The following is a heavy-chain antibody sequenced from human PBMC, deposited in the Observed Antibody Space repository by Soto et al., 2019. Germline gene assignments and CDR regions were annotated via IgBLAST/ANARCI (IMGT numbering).Heavy chain of an antibody. CDR2: IYTGGSI. CDR1: GFSVSSNY. Sequence: VHLVDSGGGLVQPGGSLRLSCAASGFSVSSNYMSWVRQAPGKGLEWVSLIYTGGSIYYADSVEGRFTISRDNSKXXXXXXXXXXXXXXXXXXXCSRXRGDDCGDYYYXDVWGNGTTVTV. D-gene: IGHD5-12*01. V-gene: IGHV3-53*01. CDR3: SRXRGDDCGDYYYXDV. J-gene: IGHJ6*03.